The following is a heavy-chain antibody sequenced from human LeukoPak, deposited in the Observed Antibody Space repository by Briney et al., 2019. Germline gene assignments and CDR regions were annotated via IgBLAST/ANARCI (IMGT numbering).Heavy chain of an antibody. V-gene: IGHV3-72*01. J-gene: IGHJ4*02. CDR2: TRNRADSYTT. D-gene: IGHD4-17*01. CDR1: GFSLSNHY. Sequence: GGSLRLSCAASGFSLSNHYMDWVRQAPGKGLEWVGRTRNRADSYTTEYAASVSGRFIISRDDSKNSLFLQMNSLKTEDTAVYFCARGFDYGDGFDYWGQGTLVTVSS. CDR3: ARGFDYGDGFDY.